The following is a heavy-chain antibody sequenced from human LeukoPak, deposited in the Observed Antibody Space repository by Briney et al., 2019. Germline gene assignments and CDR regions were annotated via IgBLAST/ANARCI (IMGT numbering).Heavy chain of an antibody. V-gene: IGHV3-15*01. CDR1: RFTFSTCA. CDR2: IKSKTDGGTT. Sequence: GGSLRLSCAASRFTFSTCAMSWVRQAPGKGLEWVGRIKSKTDGGTTDYAAPVKGRFTISRDDSKNTLYLQMNSLKTEDTAVYYCTTRGDYVWGSYRHDPTYNFDYWGQGTLVTVSS. D-gene: IGHD3-16*02. CDR3: TTRGDYVWGSYRHDPTYNFDY. J-gene: IGHJ4*02.